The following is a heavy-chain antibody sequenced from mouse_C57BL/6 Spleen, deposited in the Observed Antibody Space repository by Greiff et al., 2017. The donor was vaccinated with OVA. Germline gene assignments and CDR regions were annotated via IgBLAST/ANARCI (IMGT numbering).Heavy chain of an antibody. CDR1: GYAFSSSW. V-gene: IGHV1-82*01. J-gene: IGHJ4*01. D-gene: IGHD2-3*01. Sequence: QVQLQQSGPELVKPGASVKLSCKASGYAFSSSWMNWVKQRPGKGLEWIGRIYPGAGDTNYNGKFKGKATLTADKSYSTAYMQLSSLTSDYSEVFVCASWNVYFSYAMDYWGQGTSVTVSS. CDR2: IYPGAGDT. CDR3: ASWNVYFSYAMDY.